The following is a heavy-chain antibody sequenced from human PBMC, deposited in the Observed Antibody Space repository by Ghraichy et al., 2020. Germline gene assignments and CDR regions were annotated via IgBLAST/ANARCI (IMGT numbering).Heavy chain of an antibody. Sequence: SETLSLTCTVSGGSINNYYWNWIRQPPGKGLEWIGYIYYSGSTNYNPSLKSRVTISIDTSKTQFSLKLSSVTAADTAVYYCARGDDYPFFLNYWGQGTLVTVSS. CDR2: IYYSGST. D-gene: IGHD5-24*01. CDR1: GGSINNYY. V-gene: IGHV4-59*01. CDR3: ARGDDYPFFLNY. J-gene: IGHJ4*02.